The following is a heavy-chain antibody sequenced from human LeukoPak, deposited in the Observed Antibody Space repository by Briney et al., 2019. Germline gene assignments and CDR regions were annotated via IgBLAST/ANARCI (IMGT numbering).Heavy chain of an antibody. CDR1: GGSISSYY. V-gene: IGHV4-59*08. J-gene: IGHJ6*02. CDR2: IYYSGST. Sequence: SETLSLTCTVSGGSISSYYWSWIRQPPGKGLEWIGYIYYSGSTNYNPSLKSRVTISVDTSKNQFSLKLSSVTAADTAAYYCAGWTGPYGMDVWGQGTTVTVSS. CDR3: AGWTGPYGMDV. D-gene: IGHD1-14*01.